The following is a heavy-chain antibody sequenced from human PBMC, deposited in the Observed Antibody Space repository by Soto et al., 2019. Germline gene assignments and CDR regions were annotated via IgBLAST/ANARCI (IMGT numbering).Heavy chain of an antibody. J-gene: IGHJ4*02. D-gene: IGHD3-16*01. Sequence: QVQLQESGPGLVKPSGILSLTCAVSGGSITDKWWSWIRQTSGKGLEWIGEVQHSGSTNYSPSLKNRVTMSVHTSKNDFSLKLCSLTAAETVIYYCAREGDHPFSLGYWGQGTLVTVSS. V-gene: IGHV4-4*02. CDR2: VQHSGST. CDR1: GGSITDKW. CDR3: AREGDHPFSLGY.